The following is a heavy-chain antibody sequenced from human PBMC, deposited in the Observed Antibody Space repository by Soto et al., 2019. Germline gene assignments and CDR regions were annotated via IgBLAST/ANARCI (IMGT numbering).Heavy chain of an antibody. CDR1: GYTFTGYY. CDR3: SRDGYGAPVYYGMDV. CDR2: INPNSGGT. D-gene: IGHD4-17*01. Sequence: SVKVSCKASGYTFTGYYMHWVRQAPGQGLEWMGWINPNSGGTNYAQKFQGWVTMTRDTSISTAYMELSRLRSDDTAVYYCSRDGYGAPVYYGMDVWRQGTTVTVSS. V-gene: IGHV1-2*04. J-gene: IGHJ6*02.